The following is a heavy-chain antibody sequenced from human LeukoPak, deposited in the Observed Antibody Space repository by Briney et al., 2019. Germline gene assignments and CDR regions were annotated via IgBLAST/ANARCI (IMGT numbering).Heavy chain of an antibody. CDR1: GGSFSGYY. CDR2: INHSGST. V-gene: IGHV4-34*01. CDR3: ARHVWFGELFGPWRSGWFDP. Sequence: SETLSLTCAVYGGSFSGYYWSWIRQPPGKGLEWIGEINHSGSTYYNPSLKSRVTISVDTSKNQFSLKLSSVTAADTAVYYCARHVWFGELFGPWRSGWFDPWGQGTLVTVSS. J-gene: IGHJ5*02. D-gene: IGHD3-10*01.